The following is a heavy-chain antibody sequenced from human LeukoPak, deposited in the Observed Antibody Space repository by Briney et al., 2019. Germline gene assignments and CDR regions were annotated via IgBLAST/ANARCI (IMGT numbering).Heavy chain of an antibody. Sequence: GGSLRLSCEATGFSFSSYAMSWVRQAPGEGLEWVSATSGSGDSADYADAVKGRFTISRDNSKSTLYLLMTSLRVDDTALYYCAKRATAGGFDSWGQGTLVTVSS. J-gene: IGHJ4*02. CDR3: AKRATAGGFDS. V-gene: IGHV3-23*01. CDR1: GFSFSSYA. CDR2: TSGSGDSA. D-gene: IGHD6-13*01.